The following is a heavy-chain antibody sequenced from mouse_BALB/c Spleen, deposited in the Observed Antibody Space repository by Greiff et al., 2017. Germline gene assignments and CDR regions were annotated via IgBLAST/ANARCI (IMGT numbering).Heavy chain of an antibody. D-gene: IGHD1-1*01. J-gene: IGHJ2*01. CDR1: GFTFSSFG. CDR3: ARSYYYGSSYDYFDC. CDR2: ISSGSSTI. Sequence: EVHLVESGGGLVQPGGSRKLSCAASGFTFSSFGMHWVRQAPEKGLEWVAYISSGSSTIYYADTVKGRFTISRDNPKNTLFLQMTSLRSEDTAMYYCARSYYYGSSYDYFDCWGQGTTLTVSS. V-gene: IGHV5-17*02.